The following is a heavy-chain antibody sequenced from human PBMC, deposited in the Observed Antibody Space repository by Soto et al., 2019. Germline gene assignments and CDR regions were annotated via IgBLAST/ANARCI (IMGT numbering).Heavy chain of an antibody. CDR2: IIPILGRA. Sequence: QVQLVQSGAEVREPGSSVKVSCKPSGGTFTNYSISWVRQAPGQGLEWMGRIIPILGRANYGQRFKGRVSITADKFTSTVYVEADSLGSYDTAVYYCATGGGFCTGGICNWGRGTLVTVSS. J-gene: IGHJ4*02. CDR1: GGTFTNYS. CDR3: ATGGGFCTGGICN. D-gene: IGHD2-8*02. V-gene: IGHV1-69*08.